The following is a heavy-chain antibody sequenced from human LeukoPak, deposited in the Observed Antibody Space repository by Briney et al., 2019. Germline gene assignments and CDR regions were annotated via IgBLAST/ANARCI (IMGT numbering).Heavy chain of an antibody. CDR1: GGSISSYY. J-gene: IGHJ5*02. D-gene: IGHD3-10*01. V-gene: IGHV4-59*01. CDR2: IYYSGST. Sequence: KPSETLSLTCTISGGSISSYYWSWIRQPPGKGLEWIGYIYYSGSTNYNPSLKSRVTISVDTSKNQFSLKLSSVTVADTAVYYCASQTYYYGSGSVGFFDPWGQGTLVTVSS. CDR3: ASQTYYYGSGSVGFFDP.